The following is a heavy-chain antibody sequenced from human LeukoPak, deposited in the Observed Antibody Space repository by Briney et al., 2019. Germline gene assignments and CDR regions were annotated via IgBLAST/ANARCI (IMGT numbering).Heavy chain of an antibody. Sequence: SETLSLTCTVSGGSISSSSYYWGWIRQPPGKGLEWIGSIYYSGSTYYNPSLKSRVTISVDTSKNQFTLKLSSVTAADTAVYYCARGALRYNWNCENYYMDVWGKGTTVTVSS. J-gene: IGHJ6*03. D-gene: IGHD1-7*01. CDR1: GGSISSSSYY. CDR2: IYYSGST. CDR3: ARGALRYNWNCENYYMDV. V-gene: IGHV4-39*06.